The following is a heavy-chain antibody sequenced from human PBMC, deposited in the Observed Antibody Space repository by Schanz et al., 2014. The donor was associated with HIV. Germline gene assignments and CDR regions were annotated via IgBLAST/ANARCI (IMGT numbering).Heavy chain of an antibody. V-gene: IGHV4-34*10. CDR3: ARAKWPPRSRHFDF. CDR1: GGSIRNSF. CDR2: IKHSGGP. Sequence: QVQLQESGPGLVKPSETLSLTCTVSGGSIRNSFWSWIRQPPGKGLEWIGEIKHSGGPNYNPSLKGRVTLSVDASKNQFSLKLDSVTAADTAVYYCARAKWPPRSRHFDFWGQGNLVTVSS. J-gene: IGHJ4*02. D-gene: IGHD6-13*01.